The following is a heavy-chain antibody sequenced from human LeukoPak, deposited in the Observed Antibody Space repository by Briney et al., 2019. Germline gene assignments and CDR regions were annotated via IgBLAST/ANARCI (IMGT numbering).Heavy chain of an antibody. J-gene: IGHJ4*02. CDR1: GFTFTSYA. CDR3: ASGDGVFDY. CDR2: ISGGGTST. V-gene: IGHV3-23*01. Sequence: PGGSLRLSCAASGFTFTSYAMSWVRQAPGKGLEWVSAISGGGTSTYYADSMKGRFTISRDNSKNTLYLQMNSLRAEDTAVYHCASGDGVFDYWGQGTLVTVSS. D-gene: IGHD3-10*01.